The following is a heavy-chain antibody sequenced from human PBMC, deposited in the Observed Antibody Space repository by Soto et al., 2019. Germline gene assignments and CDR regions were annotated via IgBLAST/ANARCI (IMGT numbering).Heavy chain of an antibody. CDR3: ATIAVAGTWASWALQSFDY. V-gene: IGHV3-23*01. D-gene: IGHD6-19*01. CDR1: GFTFSSYA. Sequence: GGSLRLSCAASGFTFSSYAMSWVRQAPGKGLEWVSAISGSGGSTYYADSVKGRFTISRDNPKNTLYLQMNSLRAEDTAVYYCATIAVAGTWASWALQSFDYWGQGTLVTVSS. J-gene: IGHJ4*02. CDR2: ISGSGGST.